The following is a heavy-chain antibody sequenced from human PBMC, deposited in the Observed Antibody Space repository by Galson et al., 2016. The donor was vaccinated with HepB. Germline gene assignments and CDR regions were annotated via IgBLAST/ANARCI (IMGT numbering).Heavy chain of an antibody. D-gene: IGHD6-19*01. Sequence: SETLSLTCIVSGGSISSDYYWGWIRQPPGRGLEWIGSIYSSEDTYYNPSLKSRVTISVDTPKNRFSLRLDSVTAADTGLYYCATGIVVAGKYYYHYMDVWGKGTTVTVSS. J-gene: IGHJ6*03. V-gene: IGHV4-39*01. CDR1: GGSISSDYY. CDR2: IYSSEDT. CDR3: ATGIVVAGKYYYHYMDV.